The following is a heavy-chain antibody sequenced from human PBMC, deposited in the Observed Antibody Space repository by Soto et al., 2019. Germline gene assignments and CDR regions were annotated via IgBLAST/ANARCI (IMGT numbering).Heavy chain of an antibody. V-gene: IGHV3-23*01. Sequence: EVQLLESGGGLVQPGGSLRLSCAASGFTFSSYAMSWVRQAPGKGLEWVTVISGSGGSTYYADSVKGRFTISRDNSKNTLYLQMNSLRAEDTALYYCAKHNGYSGYDLLYYFDYWGQGTLVTVSS. CDR1: GFTFSSYA. D-gene: IGHD5-12*01. CDR2: ISGSGGST. J-gene: IGHJ4*02. CDR3: AKHNGYSGYDLLYYFDY.